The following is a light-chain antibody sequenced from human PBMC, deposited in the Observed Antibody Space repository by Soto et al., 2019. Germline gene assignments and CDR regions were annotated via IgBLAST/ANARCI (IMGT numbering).Light chain of an antibody. V-gene: IGKV3-20*01. Sequence: EIVLTQSPGTLSLSPGERATLSCRASQSVSSSYLAWYQQKPDQAPRLLIYGASSRATGIPDRFSGSGSGTDFTLTISSLEPEDFAVYYCQQYGSSPRTFGQGPKVEIK. CDR3: QQYGSSPRT. CDR1: QSVSSSY. CDR2: GAS. J-gene: IGKJ1*01.